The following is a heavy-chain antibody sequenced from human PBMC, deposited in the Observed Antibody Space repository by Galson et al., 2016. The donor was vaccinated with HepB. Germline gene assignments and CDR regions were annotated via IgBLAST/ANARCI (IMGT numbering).Heavy chain of an antibody. J-gene: IGHJ3*02. CDR2: INHSGTT. Sequence: ETLSLTCGVYGGPVIDYSWNWIRQPPGKGLEWIGEINHSGTTKSNPSLKSRVTISVDTSKSQFSLKLNSVTAADTAIYYCARINRVRTFDIWGQGTLVTVSP. CDR3: ARINRVRTFDI. CDR1: GGPVIDYS. D-gene: IGHD1-14*01. V-gene: IGHV4-34*01.